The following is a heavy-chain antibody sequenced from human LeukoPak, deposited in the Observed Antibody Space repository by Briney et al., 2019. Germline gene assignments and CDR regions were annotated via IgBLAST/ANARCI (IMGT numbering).Heavy chain of an antibody. CDR1: GYTFTGYY. CDR3: ARGGVVIDYYYYGMDV. J-gene: IGHJ6*02. V-gene: IGHV1-2*06. CDR2: INPNSGGT. D-gene: IGHD3-3*01. Sequence: EASVKVSCTASGYTFTGYYMHWVRQAPGQGLEWMGRINPNSGGTNYAQKFQGRVTMTRDTSISTAYMELSRLRSDDTAVYYCARGGVVIDYYYYGMDVWGQGTTVTVSS.